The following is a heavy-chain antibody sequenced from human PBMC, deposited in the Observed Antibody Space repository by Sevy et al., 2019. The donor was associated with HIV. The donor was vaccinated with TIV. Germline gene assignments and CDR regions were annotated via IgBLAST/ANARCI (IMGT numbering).Heavy chain of an antibody. CDR1: GGSFSGYY. CDR3: ARAPPVVVVPGAPSWFDP. J-gene: IGHJ5*02. V-gene: IGHV4-34*01. Sequence: SENLSLTCAVYGGSFSGYYWNWIRQPPGKGLEWIGEINHSGSTHYNPSLKSRITISVDTSKNQFSLGLNSVTAADTAVYYCARAPPVVVVPGAPSWFDPWGQGTLVTVSS. D-gene: IGHD2-2*01. CDR2: INHSGST.